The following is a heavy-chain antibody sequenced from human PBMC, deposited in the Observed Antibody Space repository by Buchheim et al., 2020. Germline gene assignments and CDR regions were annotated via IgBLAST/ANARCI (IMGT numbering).Heavy chain of an antibody. J-gene: IGHJ5*02. CDR1: GYTFTSYY. Sequence: QVQLVQSGAEVKKPGASVKVSCKASGYTFTSYYMHWVRQAPGQGLEWMGIINPSGGSTSYAQKFQGRVTMTRDTSTSTVYMELSSLRSEDTAVYYCARETGRLLWFGEDRGWFDPWGQGTL. D-gene: IGHD3-10*01. CDR2: INPSGGST. CDR3: ARETGRLLWFGEDRGWFDP. V-gene: IGHV1-46*01.